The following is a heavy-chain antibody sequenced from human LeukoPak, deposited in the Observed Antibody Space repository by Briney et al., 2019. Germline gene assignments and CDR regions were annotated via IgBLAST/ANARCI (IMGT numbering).Heavy chain of an antibody. D-gene: IGHD3-22*01. CDR2: IRRRASSNST. V-gene: IGHV3-73*01. CDR3: TSRATWKEAMIVVVIDY. J-gene: IGHJ4*02. CDR1: GFTFSGSA. Sequence: GGSLRLSCAASGFTFSGSAMSWVRQAPGKGLEWVGCIRRRASSNSTAYAASVKGRFTISRDESKNTAYLQMNSLKTEDTAVYYCTSRATWKEAMIVVVIDYWGQGTLVTVSS.